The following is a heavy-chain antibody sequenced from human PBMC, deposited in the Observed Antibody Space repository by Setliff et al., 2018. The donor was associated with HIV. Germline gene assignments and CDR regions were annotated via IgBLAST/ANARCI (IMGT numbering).Heavy chain of an antibody. CDR2: IHYNEKT. V-gene: IGHV4-39*07. CDR1: GGSISNSRYY. CDR3: ARELLRSWDGSENSYKPYYFDY. J-gene: IGHJ4*02. Sequence: ASETLSLTCTVSGGSISNSRYYWAWIRQPPGKGLEYIGSIHYNEKTYYNPSLKSRVTISVDTSKNQFSLKLSSVTAADTAVYYCARELLRSWDGSENSYKPYYFDYWGQGTLVTVSS. D-gene: IGHD3-10*01.